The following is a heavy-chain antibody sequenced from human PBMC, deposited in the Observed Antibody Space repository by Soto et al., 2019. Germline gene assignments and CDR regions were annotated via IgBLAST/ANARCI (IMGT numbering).Heavy chain of an antibody. V-gene: IGHV3-33*01. CDR3: ARERPMYGSGSLQLMYYFDY. J-gene: IGHJ4*02. CDR2: IWLNGGNI. D-gene: IGHD3-10*01. Sequence: PGGSLRLSCEASGFIFSNYGMHWVRQTPGRGLEWVEIIWLNGGNIGYGEFVKGRFTVSRDDSKNMLYLQMDSLGVEDTAVYYCARERPMYGSGSLQLMYYFDYWGQGTLVTVSS. CDR1: GFIFSNYG.